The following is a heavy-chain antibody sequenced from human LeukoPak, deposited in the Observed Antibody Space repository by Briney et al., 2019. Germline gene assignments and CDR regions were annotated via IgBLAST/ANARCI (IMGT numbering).Heavy chain of an antibody. CDR2: VYYSGST. V-gene: IGHV4-59*01. CDR1: GGSISSYY. D-gene: IGHD3-10*01. CDR3: ARASRGHDY. Sequence: SETLSLTCTVSGGSISSYYWSWIRQPPGKGLECIGYVYYSGSTNYNPSLKSRVTISVDTSKNQFSLKLTSVTAADTAVYYCARASRGHDYWGQGTLVTVSS. J-gene: IGHJ4*02.